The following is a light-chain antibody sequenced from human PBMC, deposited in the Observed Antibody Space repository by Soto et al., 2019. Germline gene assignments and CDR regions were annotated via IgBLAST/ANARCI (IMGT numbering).Light chain of an antibody. CDR2: GAS. V-gene: IGKV3-20*01. J-gene: IGKJ1*01. CDR3: QQYGSSPQT. CDR1: QSVSSSY. Sequence: EIVLTQSPATLSLSPGEIATLSCRASQSVSSSYLAWYQQKPGQAPRLLIYGASSRATGIPDRFSGSGSGTDFTLTISRLEPEDFAVYYCQQYGSSPQTFGQGTKVDIK.